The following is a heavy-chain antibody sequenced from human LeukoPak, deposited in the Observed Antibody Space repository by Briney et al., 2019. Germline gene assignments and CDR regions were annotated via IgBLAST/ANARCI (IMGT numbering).Heavy chain of an antibody. V-gene: IGHV4-34*01. CDR3: AREGVLRPPQH. CDR2: INHSGST. D-gene: IGHD3-3*01. Sequence: SETLSLTCAVYGGSFSGYYWSWIRQPPGKGLEWIGEINHSGSTNYNPSLKSRVTISVDTSKNQFSLKLSSVTAADTAVYYCAREGVLRPPQHWGQGTLVTVSS. CDR1: GGSFSGYY. J-gene: IGHJ1*01.